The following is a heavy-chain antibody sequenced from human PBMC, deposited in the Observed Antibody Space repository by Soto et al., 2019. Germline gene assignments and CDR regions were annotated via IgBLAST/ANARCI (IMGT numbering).Heavy chain of an antibody. V-gene: IGHV1-8*01. CDR1: GYTFTSYD. CDR2: MNPNNGNT. J-gene: IGHJ6*02. CDR3: ARQDYDSWGGYNYGMDV. Sequence: QVQLVQSGAEVKKPGASVKVSCKASGYTFTSYDINWVRQATGQGLEWMGWMNPNNGNTGYAQKFQGRVTMTSNTSNSTAYMELSSLRSEDTAVYYGARQDYDSWGGYNYGMDVWGQGTTVPVSS. D-gene: IGHD3-3*01.